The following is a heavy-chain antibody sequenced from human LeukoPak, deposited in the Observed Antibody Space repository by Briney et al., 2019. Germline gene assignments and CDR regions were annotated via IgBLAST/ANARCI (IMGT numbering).Heavy chain of an antibody. CDR3: ARKNGYSAGGFDY. Sequence: ASVKVSCKASGYTFTSYGISWVRQAPGQGLEWMGWISAYNGNTNYAQKLQGRVTMTTDTSTSTAYVELRSLRSDDTAVYYCARKNGYSAGGFDYWGQGTLVTVSS. CDR1: GYTFTSYG. J-gene: IGHJ4*02. CDR2: ISAYNGNT. V-gene: IGHV1-18*01. D-gene: IGHD3-22*01.